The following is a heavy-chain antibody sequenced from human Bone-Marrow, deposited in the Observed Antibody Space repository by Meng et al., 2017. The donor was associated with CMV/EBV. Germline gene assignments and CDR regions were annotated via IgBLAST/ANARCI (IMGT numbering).Heavy chain of an antibody. CDR3: ARDLIAVAGLFDY. J-gene: IGHJ4*02. V-gene: IGHV3-11*06. D-gene: IGHD6-19*01. Sequence: VELVGSGGGLVKPGGSLRLSCAASGFTFSDYHMSWIRQAPGKGLEWVSYISSSSSYTNYADSVKGRFTISRDNAKNSLYLQMNSLRAEDTAVYYCARDLIAVAGLFDYWGQGTLVTVSS. CDR2: ISSSSSYT. CDR1: GFTFSDYH.